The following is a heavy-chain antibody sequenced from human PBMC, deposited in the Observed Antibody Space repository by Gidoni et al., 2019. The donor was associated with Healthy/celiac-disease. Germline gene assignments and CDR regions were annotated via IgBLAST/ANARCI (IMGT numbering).Heavy chain of an antibody. J-gene: IGHJ3*02. CDR2: IYHSGST. D-gene: IGHD3-10*01. V-gene: IGHV4-30-2*01. Sequence: QLQLQESGSGLVKPSQTLSLTCAVAGGSISSGGYSWSWIRQPPGKGLEWIGYIYHSGSTYYNPSLKSRVTISVDRSKNQFSLNLSSVTAADTAVYYCARVGDSNAFDIWGQGTMVTVSS. CDR3: ARVGDSNAFDI. CDR1: GGSISSGGYS.